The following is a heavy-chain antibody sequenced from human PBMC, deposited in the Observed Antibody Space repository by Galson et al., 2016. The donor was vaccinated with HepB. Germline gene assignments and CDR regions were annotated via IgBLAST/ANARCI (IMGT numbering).Heavy chain of an antibody. Sequence: SVKVSCKAPGGTFNSYVISWVRQAPGQGLEWIGEFIIVLGTANYAQQFQGRVTITADESTSTAYLDLTGLTSDDTAVYYCSRDRGQYYAFWGQGTQVTVSS. J-gene: IGHJ4*02. V-gene: IGHV1-69*13. CDR2: FIIVLGTA. CDR1: GGTFNSYV. CDR3: SRDRGQYYAF.